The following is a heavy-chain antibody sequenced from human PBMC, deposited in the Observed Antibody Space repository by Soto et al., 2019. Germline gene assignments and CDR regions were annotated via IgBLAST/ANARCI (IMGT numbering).Heavy chain of an antibody. V-gene: IGHV3-23*01. J-gene: IGHJ4*02. CDR1: GFTFSSYA. CDR2: ISGSGGTT. D-gene: IGHD1-26*01. CDR3: AKAPFSGSYYFDY. Sequence: GGSLRLSCAASGFTFSSYAMSWVRQAPGKGLEWVSLISGSGGTTYYADSVKGRFTISRDNSKNTLYLQMNSLRAEDTAVYFCAKAPFSGSYYFDYWGQGTLVTVSS.